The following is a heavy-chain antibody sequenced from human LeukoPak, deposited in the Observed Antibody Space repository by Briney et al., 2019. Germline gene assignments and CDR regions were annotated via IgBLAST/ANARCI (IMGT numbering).Heavy chain of an antibody. V-gene: IGHV1-8*02. Sequence: GASVKVSCKASGYTFTSYGISWVRQATGQGLEWMGWMNPNSGNTGYAQKFQGRVTMTRNTSISTAYMELSSLRSEDTAVYYCARGHSSSWSPIGYWGQGTLVTVSS. CDR1: GYTFTSYG. CDR2: MNPNSGNT. CDR3: ARGHSSSWSPIGY. J-gene: IGHJ4*02. D-gene: IGHD6-13*01.